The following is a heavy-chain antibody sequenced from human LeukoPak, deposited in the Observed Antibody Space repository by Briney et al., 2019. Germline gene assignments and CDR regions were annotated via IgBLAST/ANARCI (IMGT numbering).Heavy chain of an antibody. V-gene: IGHV4-39*01. J-gene: IGHJ6*03. CDR1: GVSIGSSSYY. CDR3: ASVRRGFGESSKYYSYYYMDV. CDR2: IYYSGST. D-gene: IGHD3-10*01. Sequence: SETLSLTCTVSGVSIGSSSYYWGWIRQPPGKGLEWIGNIYYSGSTYSNPSLKSRVTISVDTSKNPFSLKLSAVTAADTAVYYCASVRRGFGESSKYYSYYYMDVWGNGTTVTISS.